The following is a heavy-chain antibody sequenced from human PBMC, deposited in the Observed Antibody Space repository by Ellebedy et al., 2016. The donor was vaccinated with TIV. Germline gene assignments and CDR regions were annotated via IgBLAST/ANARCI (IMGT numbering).Heavy chain of an antibody. CDR1: GFTFSTYA. V-gene: IGHV3-30*04. Sequence: GESLKISCAASGFTFSTYAMHWVRQAPGKGLEWVAVLSYDGSIKYYADSVKGRFTISRDNSKNTLSLQMNSLRAEDTAVYYCAAYHSGGYYFQYWGQGTLVTVSS. J-gene: IGHJ4*02. D-gene: IGHD3-22*01. CDR3: AAYHSGGYYFQY. CDR2: LSYDGSIK.